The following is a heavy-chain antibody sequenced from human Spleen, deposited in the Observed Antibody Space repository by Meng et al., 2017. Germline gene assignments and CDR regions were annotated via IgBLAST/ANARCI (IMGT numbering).Heavy chain of an antibody. CDR1: GASIRSDNW. CDR3: ASGPTTMAPDFDY. V-gene: IGHV4-4*02. Sequence: HVTLQESGPGLVKTSGTPSITCEVSGASIRSDNWWSWVRQPPGKGLEWIGEIYHSGSTNYNPSLKSRITISVDPSQHHLSLQLSSVTAADSAVYYCASGPTTMAPDFDYWGQGTLVTVSS. CDR2: IYHSGST. J-gene: IGHJ4*02. D-gene: IGHD4-11*01.